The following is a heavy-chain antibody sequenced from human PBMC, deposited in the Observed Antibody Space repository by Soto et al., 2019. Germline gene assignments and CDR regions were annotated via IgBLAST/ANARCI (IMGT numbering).Heavy chain of an antibody. CDR3: ARGGYYYDSSGYYSPLDP. V-gene: IGHV4-30-2*01. CDR1: GGSISSGGYS. J-gene: IGHJ5*02. D-gene: IGHD3-22*01. Sequence: SETLSLTCAVSGGSISSGGYSWSWIRQPPGKGLEWIGYMYHSGSTYYNPSLKSRVTISIDRSKNQFSLKLSSVTAADTAVYYCARGGYYYDSSGYYSPLDPWGQGTLVTVSS. CDR2: MYHSGST.